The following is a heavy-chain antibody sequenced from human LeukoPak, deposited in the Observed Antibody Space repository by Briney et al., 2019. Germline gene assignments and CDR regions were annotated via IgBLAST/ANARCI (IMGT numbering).Heavy chain of an antibody. J-gene: IGHJ4*02. D-gene: IGHD6-6*01. V-gene: IGHV1-46*01. CDR3: ARDGLAALMD. CDR1: GYTFTTYY. CDR2: INPTRTTT. Sequence: ASVKVSCKASGYTFTTYYIHWVRQAPGQGLEWVGIINPTRTTTVYAQKLQGRVTMTTDTSTSTAYMELRSLRSDDTAVYYCARDGLAALMDWGQGTLVTVSS.